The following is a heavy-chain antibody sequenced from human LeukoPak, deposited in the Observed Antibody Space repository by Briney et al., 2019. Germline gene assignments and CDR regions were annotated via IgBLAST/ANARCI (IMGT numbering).Heavy chain of an antibody. D-gene: IGHD2-15*01. Sequence: GGSLGLSCAASEFTFSSYAMSWVRQAPGKGLEWVSAISGSGGSTYYADSVKGRFTISRDNSKNTLYLQMNSLRAEDTAVYYCAKVVVIAAYSGYYFDSWGQGTLVTVSS. CDR3: AKVVVIAAYSGYYFDS. V-gene: IGHV3-23*01. CDR1: EFTFSSYA. J-gene: IGHJ4*02. CDR2: ISGSGGST.